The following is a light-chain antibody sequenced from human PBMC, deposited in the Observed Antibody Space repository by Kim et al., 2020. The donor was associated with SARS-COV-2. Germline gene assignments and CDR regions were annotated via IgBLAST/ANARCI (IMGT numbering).Light chain of an antibody. V-gene: IGLV2-14*03. CDR3: SSYTSSSTWV. J-gene: IGLJ3*02. CDR1: SSDVGGYDY. Sequence: QSALTQPASVSGSPGQSITISCTGTSSDVGGYDYVSWYQHHPGTAPKLMISGVSKRPSGVSYRFSGSKSGNTASLTISGLQAEDEADYYCSSYTSSSTWVFGGGTKLTVL. CDR2: GVS.